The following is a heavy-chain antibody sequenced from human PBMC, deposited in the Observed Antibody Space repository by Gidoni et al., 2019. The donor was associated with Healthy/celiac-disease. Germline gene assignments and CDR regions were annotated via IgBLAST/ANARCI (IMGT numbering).Heavy chain of an antibody. Sequence: EVQLVESGGGFVQPGGSLRLSCAASGFTFRTYSMNWVRHAPGKGLEWVSYISSTSSNIDYADSVRGRFTISRDNAKNSLDLQMNSRRAEDTAVYYCTRDRRNWLDPWGQGTLVTVSS. V-gene: IGHV3-48*04. CDR2: ISSTSSNI. CDR1: GFTFRTYS. CDR3: TRDRRNWLDP. J-gene: IGHJ5*02.